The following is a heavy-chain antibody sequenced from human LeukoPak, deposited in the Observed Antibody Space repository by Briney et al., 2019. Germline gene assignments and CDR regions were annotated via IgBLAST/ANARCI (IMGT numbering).Heavy chain of an antibody. CDR3: ANDYRSGSFHDF. Sequence: GGSLRLSCAASGFAFSSYAMSGVRQPPGKGLEWVSVISRRDDYTYYADSVTGRFTISRDNSKNTLYLQMNTLRAEDTAVYYCANDYRSGSFHDFWGQGTLVTVSS. D-gene: IGHD3-10*01. CDR2: ISRRDDYT. V-gene: IGHV3-23*01. J-gene: IGHJ4*02. CDR1: GFAFSSYA.